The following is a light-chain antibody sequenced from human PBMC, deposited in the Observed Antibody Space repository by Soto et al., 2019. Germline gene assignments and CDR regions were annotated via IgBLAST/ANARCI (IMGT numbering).Light chain of an antibody. CDR1: QSLTNF. V-gene: IGKV3-15*01. J-gene: IGKJ2*01. CDR2: GAS. Sequence: IVMTQSPATLSVSPGERATLSCRATQSLTNFLAWYQQKPGQAPRLLIYGASTRATGIPARFSGSGSGTEFTLTISSLQSEDFAIYYCQQYINWPPTFGQGTKLEIK. CDR3: QQYINWPPT.